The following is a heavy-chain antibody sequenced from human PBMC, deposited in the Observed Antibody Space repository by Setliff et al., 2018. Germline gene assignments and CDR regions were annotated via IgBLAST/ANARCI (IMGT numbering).Heavy chain of an antibody. CDR1: GFTFSSYW. CDR2: ISNSSSII. V-gene: IGHV3-48*04. Sequence: GGSLRLSCAASGFTFSSYWMNWVRQAPGKGLEWVSNISNSSSIIYYAGSVKGRFTISRDNAKNSLYLQMNSLRAEDTAVYYCARAGSVPAARDFDYWGQGTLVTVSS. CDR3: ARAGSVPAARDFDY. D-gene: IGHD2-2*01. J-gene: IGHJ4*02.